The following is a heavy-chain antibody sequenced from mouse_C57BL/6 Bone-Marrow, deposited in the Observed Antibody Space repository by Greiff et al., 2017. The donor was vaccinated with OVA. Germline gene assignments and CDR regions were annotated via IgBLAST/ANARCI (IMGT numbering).Heavy chain of an antibody. CDR3: ARQIPYYYGSSYLFDY. CDR2: ISSGGSYT. V-gene: IGHV5-6*02. CDR1: GFTFSSYG. J-gene: IGHJ4*01. D-gene: IGHD1-1*01. Sequence: DVMLVESGGDLVKPGGSLKLSCAASGFTFSSYGMSWVRQTPDKRLEWVATISSGGSYTYYPDSVKGRFTISRDNAKNTLYLQMSSLKSEDTAMYYCARQIPYYYGSSYLFDYWGQGTSVTVSS.